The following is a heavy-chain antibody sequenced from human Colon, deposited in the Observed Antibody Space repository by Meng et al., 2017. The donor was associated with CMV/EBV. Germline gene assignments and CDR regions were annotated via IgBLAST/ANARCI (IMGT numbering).Heavy chain of an antibody. D-gene: IGHD2-2*02. CDR2: IFFRGTT. CDR3: ARGRRCSSTSCYNFDY. Sequence: SETLSLTCTVSGDSINSFGNSIYYWAWVRQPPGKGLEWLGTIFFRGTTYYNPSLKSRLTISVDTSKNLFSLDLTSVTAADSAVYYCARGRRCSSTSCYNFDYWGQGTLVTVSS. V-gene: IGHV4-39*07. CDR1: GDSINSFGNSIYY. J-gene: IGHJ4*02.